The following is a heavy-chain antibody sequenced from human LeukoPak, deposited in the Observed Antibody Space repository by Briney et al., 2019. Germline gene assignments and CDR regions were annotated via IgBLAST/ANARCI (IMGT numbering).Heavy chain of an antibody. D-gene: IGHD4-17*01. V-gene: IGHV4-4*07. CDR1: GGSISSYY. CDR2: IHTSGST. J-gene: IGHJ4*02. CDR3: ARVTSGDYRFDY. Sequence: KPSETLSLTCTVSGGSISSYYWSWIRRPAGKGLEWIGRIHTSGSTNYNPSLKSRVTMSVDTSKNQFSLKLSSVTAADTAVYYCARVTSGDYRFDYWGQGTLVTVSS.